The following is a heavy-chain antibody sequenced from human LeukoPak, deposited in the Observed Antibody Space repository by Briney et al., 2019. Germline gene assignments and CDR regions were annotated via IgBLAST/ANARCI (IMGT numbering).Heavy chain of an antibody. CDR1: GFTFSNYW. Sequence: GGSLRLSCAASGFTFSNYWMHWVRQAPGKGLVWVSRIKSDGSSTTYADSVKGRFTISRDNAKNTLYLQMNSLRAEDTAVYYCATLDDYGDYLHAFDIWGQGTMVTVSS. J-gene: IGHJ3*02. CDR2: IKSDGSST. D-gene: IGHD4-17*01. CDR3: ATLDDYGDYLHAFDI. V-gene: IGHV3-74*01.